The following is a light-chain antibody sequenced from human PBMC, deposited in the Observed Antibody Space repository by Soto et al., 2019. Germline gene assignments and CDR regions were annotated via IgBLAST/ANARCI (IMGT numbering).Light chain of an antibody. J-gene: IGKJ2*01. CDR1: QSISTY. CDR3: QQYNSYSYT. Sequence: DIEMTQSPSSLSASVGDRVTITCRASQSISTYLNWYQQKRGEAPKVLIYDASSLESGVPSRFSGSGSGTEFTLTISSLQPDDFATYYCQQYNSYSYTFGQGTKVDIK. CDR2: DAS. V-gene: IGKV1-5*01.